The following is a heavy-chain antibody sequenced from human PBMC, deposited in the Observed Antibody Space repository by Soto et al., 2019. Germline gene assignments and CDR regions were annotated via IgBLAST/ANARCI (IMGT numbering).Heavy chain of an antibody. CDR3: ARDYYDSSGYYYIYYYGMDV. CDR1: GDSVSSNSAA. D-gene: IGHD3-22*01. Sequence: PSQTLSLTCAISGDSVSSNSAAWNWIRQSPSRGLEWLGRTYYRSKWYNDYAVSVKSRITINPDTSKNLFSLQLNSVTPEDTAVYYCARDYYDSSGYYYIYYYGMDVWGQGTTVTVSS. CDR2: TYYRSKWYN. J-gene: IGHJ6*02. V-gene: IGHV6-1*01.